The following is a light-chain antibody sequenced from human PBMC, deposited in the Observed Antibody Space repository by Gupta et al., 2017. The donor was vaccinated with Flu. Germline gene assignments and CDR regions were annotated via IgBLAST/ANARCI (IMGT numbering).Light chain of an antibody. CDR3: QQRSNWPPVVT. CDR2: DAS. J-gene: IGKJ4*01. Sequence: IVLTQSPPTLSLSPVERATFSCRASQSVSSYLAWYQQKPGQAPRLLIYDASNRATGIPARFSGSGSGTDFTLTISSLEPEDFAVYYCQQRSNWPPVVTFGGGTKVEIK. V-gene: IGKV3-11*01. CDR1: QSVSSY.